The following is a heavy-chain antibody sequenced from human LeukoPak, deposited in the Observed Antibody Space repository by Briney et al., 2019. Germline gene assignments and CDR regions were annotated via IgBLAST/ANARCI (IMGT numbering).Heavy chain of an antibody. CDR1: GFTFSSYS. D-gene: IGHD3-10*01. CDR3: ARDRSGSYIFDY. J-gene: IGHJ4*02. CDR2: ISSSSSYI. V-gene: IGHV3-21*01. Sequence: GGSLRLSCAASGFTFSSYSMNWVRQAAGKGLEWVSSISSSSSYIYYADSVKGRFTISRDNAKNSLYLQMNSLRAEDTAVYYCARDRSGSYIFDYWGQGTLVTVSS.